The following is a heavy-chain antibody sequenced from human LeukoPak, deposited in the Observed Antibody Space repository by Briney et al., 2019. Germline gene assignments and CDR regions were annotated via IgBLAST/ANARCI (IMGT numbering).Heavy chain of an antibody. D-gene: IGHD2-2*01. Sequence: ASVKVSCKASGYTFTSYGISWVRQAPGQGLEWMGWISAYNGNTNYAQKLQGRVTMTTDTSTSTAYMELSSLRSEDTAVYYCARVRDIVVVPAAPLDYWGQGTLVTVSS. V-gene: IGHV1-18*01. CDR2: ISAYNGNT. CDR1: GYTFTSYG. CDR3: ARVRDIVVVPAAPLDY. J-gene: IGHJ4*02.